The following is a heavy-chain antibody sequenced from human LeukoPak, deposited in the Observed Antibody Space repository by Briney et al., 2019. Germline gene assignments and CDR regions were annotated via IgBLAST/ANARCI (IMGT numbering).Heavy chain of an antibody. CDR1: GGAITGHY. D-gene: IGHD3-10*01. Sequence: VKPSETLSLTCNVSGGAITGHYWSWLRQSPEKGLEWIGFIYFNGMTKYSPSLESRVTISVDTSKNQFSLRLTSVTAADTAVYFCARQFPPYHSGSHYFDNRGQGMQVTVSS. V-gene: IGHV4-59*08. CDR3: ARQFPPYHSGSHYFDN. J-gene: IGHJ4*02. CDR2: IYFNGMT.